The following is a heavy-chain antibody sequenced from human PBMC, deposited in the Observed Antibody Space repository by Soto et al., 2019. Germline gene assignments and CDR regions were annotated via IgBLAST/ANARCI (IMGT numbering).Heavy chain of an antibody. V-gene: IGHV3-9*01. J-gene: IGHJ4*02. CDR2: ITWNSGSI. D-gene: IGHD6-13*01. Sequence: EVQLVESGGGLVQPGRSLRLSCAASGFTFDDYAMHWVRQAPGKGLXWVSGITWNSGSIDYADSVRGRFTISRDNAKNSLYLQMSSLRAEDTALYYCAKFLGVASAGSFDSWGQGTLVTVSS. CDR3: AKFLGVASAGSFDS. CDR1: GFTFDDYA.